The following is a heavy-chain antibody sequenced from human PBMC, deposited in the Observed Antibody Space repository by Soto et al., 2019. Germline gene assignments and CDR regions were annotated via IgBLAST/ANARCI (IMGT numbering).Heavy chain of an antibody. J-gene: IGHJ5*01. Sequence: EVQLLESGGGLIQPGGSLRLSCAASGFMFSSYAMSWVRQAPGKGLEWVSSISASGGTANLADSVEGRCTISRDNSKSTLYLQMNSLRAEDTAVYYFAELTYPSDSTGYYYERVAGWIDSWGQGTLVTVSS. CDR1: GFMFSSYA. D-gene: IGHD3-22*01. V-gene: IGHV3-23*01. CDR2: ISASGGTA. CDR3: AELTYPSDSTGYYYERVAGWIDS.